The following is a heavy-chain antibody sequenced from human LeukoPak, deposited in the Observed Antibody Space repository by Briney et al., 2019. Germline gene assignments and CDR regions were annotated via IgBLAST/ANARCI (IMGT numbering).Heavy chain of an antibody. V-gene: IGHV3-11*01. CDR1: GFTFSDYC. J-gene: IGHJ5*02. D-gene: IGHD3-3*01. CDR2: ISSSGSTI. CDR3: ARVLREWLLFGWFDP. Sequence: GGSLRLSCAASGFTFSDYCMSWIRQAPGKGLEWISYISSSGSTIYYADSVKGRFTISRDNAKNSLYLQMNSLRAEDTAVYYCARVLREWLLFGWFDPWGQGTLVTVSS.